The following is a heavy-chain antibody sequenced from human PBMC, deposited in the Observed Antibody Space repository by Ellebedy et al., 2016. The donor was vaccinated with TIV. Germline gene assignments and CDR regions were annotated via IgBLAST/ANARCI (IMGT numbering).Heavy chain of an antibody. CDR1: GGSSSGYY. J-gene: IGHJ4*02. Sequence: SETLSLXCTVSGGSSSGYYWGWIRQPPGKGLEWIGSIYFTGTTFYNPSLKSRVTISVDTSKNHFSLKLNSVTAADTGVYYCAKETWTGDYYRYYWGQGTLVTVTS. V-gene: IGHV4-38-2*02. D-gene: IGHD2-21*02. CDR3: AKETWTGDYYRYY. CDR2: IYFTGTT.